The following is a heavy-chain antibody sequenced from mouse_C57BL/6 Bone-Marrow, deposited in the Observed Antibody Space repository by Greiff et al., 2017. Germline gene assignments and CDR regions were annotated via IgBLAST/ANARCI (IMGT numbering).Heavy chain of an antibody. CDR1: GYTFTSYW. D-gene: IGHD2-4*01. J-gene: IGHJ4*01. CDR3: TRGSIYYDYDVGAMGY. V-gene: IGHV1-5*01. Sequence: EVQLKDSGTVLARPGASVKMSCKTSGYTFTSYWMHWVKQRPGQGLEWIGAIYPGNSDTSYNQKFKGKAKLTAVTSASTAYMELSSLTNEDSAVYYCTRGSIYYDYDVGAMGYWGQGTSVTVSS. CDR2: IYPGNSDT.